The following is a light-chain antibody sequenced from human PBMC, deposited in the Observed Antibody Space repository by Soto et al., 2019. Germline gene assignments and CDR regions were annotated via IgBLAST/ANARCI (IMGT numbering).Light chain of an antibody. CDR1: NIGSKS. J-gene: IGLJ3*02. Sequence: SYELTQPPSVSVAPGQTARISCGENNIGSKSVHWYQQRPGQAPVLVVYDDRDRPSGIPERFSGSNSGNTATLTISGVEAGDEADYFCHVWDSTTDHAGVFGGGTQLTVL. V-gene: IGLV3-21*02. CDR3: HVWDSTTDHAGV. CDR2: DDR.